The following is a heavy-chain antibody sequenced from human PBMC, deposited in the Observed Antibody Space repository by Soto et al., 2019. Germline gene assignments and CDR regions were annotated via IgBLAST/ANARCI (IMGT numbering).Heavy chain of an antibody. J-gene: IGHJ5*02. D-gene: IGHD5-18*01. CDR1: GYSFSSYD. CDR2: MNPKSGQT. Sequence: GASVKVSCKASGYSFSSYDINWLRQASGQGLEWMGWMNPKSGQTGYAPRFQGRVTMTGNTSINTAYMELSSLRSEDTAVYYCARDIGPALDWFGPWGQGTLVTVS. V-gene: IGHV1-8*01. CDR3: ARDIGPALDWFGP.